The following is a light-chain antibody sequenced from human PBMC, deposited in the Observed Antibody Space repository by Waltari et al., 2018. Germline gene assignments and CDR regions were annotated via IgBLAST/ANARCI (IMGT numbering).Light chain of an antibody. CDR3: QVWDTSADHLGV. CDR1: NIGAKS. V-gene: IGLV3-21*04. Sequence: SYVLTQPPSVSAAPAKTPSITCGGNNIGAKSVNWYQQKPGQAPILLIFFDSDRPSGSPDRFSGSNSGHTATLTISRVEAGDEAAYYCQVWDTSADHLGVFGGGTNLTVV. J-gene: IGLJ3*02. CDR2: FDS.